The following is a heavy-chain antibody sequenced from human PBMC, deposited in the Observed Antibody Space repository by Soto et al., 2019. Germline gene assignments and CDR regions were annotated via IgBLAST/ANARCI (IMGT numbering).Heavy chain of an antibody. V-gene: IGHV6-1*01. CDR1: GDSVSSNSVT. CDR2: TYYRSKWHN. J-gene: IGHJ3*02. CDR3: ECSSPSTAFDI. Sequence: SQTLSLTCAISGDSVSSNSVTWNWVRQSPSRGLEWLGRTYYRSKWHNDYAVSVRSRITINPDTSENQFSLHLSSVTPEDTAVYFCECSSPSTAFDIWGQGTMVTVS. D-gene: IGHD6-6*01.